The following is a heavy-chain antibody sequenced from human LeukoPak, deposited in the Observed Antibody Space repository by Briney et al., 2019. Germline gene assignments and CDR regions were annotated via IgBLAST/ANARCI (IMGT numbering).Heavy chain of an antibody. CDR3: ARDQTYYVSSGYYYVTYLQH. CDR1: GASISSSY. D-gene: IGHD3-22*01. J-gene: IGHJ1*01. Sequence: PSETLSLTCTVSGASISSSYCTWIRQPAGEGLEWIGRISSGGSTTYNPSFKSRVSMSLDTSKKQFSLNLTSVTAADTAVYYCARDQTYYVSSGYYYVTYLQHWGQGTLVTVSS. V-gene: IGHV4-4*07. CDR2: ISSGGST.